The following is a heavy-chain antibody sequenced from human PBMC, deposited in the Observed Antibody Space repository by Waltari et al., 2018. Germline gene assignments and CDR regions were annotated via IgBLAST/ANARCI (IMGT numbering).Heavy chain of an antibody. V-gene: IGHV4-34*01. CDR3: ARDHYDSSGYAAAFDI. Sequence: QVQLQQWGAGLLKPSETLSLTCAVYGGSLSGYYWRWIRQRPGKGLEWIGEINHSGSTNYNPSLKSRVTISVDTSKNQFSLKLSSVTAADTAVYYCARDHYDSSGYAAAFDIWGQGTMVTVSS. J-gene: IGHJ3*02. D-gene: IGHD3-22*01. CDR2: INHSGST. CDR1: GGSLSGYY.